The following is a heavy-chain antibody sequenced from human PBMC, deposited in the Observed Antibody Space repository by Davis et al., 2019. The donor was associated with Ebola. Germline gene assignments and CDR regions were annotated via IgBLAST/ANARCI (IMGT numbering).Heavy chain of an antibody. CDR2: IKSKPDGGTT. CDR1: GFAFNKAW. D-gene: IGHD4-17*01. V-gene: IGHV3-15*01. Sequence: GESLKISCAASGFAFNKAWMSWVRQAPGKGLEWVGRIKSKPDGGTTDYAAPVKGRFTISRDDSKNTLYLQMNSLKTEDTAVYYCTTDYGDYFDYWGQGTLVTVSS. J-gene: IGHJ4*02. CDR3: TTDYGDYFDY.